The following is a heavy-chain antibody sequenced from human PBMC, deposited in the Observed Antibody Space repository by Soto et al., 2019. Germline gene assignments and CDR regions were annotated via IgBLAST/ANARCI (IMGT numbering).Heavy chain of an antibody. CDR2: IIPISGTT. D-gene: IGHD2-15*01. V-gene: IGHV1-69*01. CDR3: ARGYCSGGNCYSGMDV. Sequence: QVQLVQSGAEVKKPGSSVKVSCKASGGTFSTHAIIWVRQAPGHGLEWMGGIIPISGTTYYTQKSQGRVIITADEPTSTAFMELGSLKSDDTAVFYCARGYCSGGNCYSGMDVWGQGTMVTVSS. J-gene: IGHJ6*02. CDR1: GGTFSTHA.